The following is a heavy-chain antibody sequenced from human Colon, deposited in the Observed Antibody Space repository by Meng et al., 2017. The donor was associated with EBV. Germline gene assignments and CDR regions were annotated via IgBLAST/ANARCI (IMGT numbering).Heavy chain of an antibody. Sequence: QVQLQGPGPGTPRPSQPPPLPCTGSGGSISSGDYYWSWIRQPPGKGLELIRHIYYSGSTSYTPSLRSRVTISVDTSNNQFSLKLSSVTAADTAVYYCARVGWRQWSFDLWGRGTLVTVSS. CDR2: IYYSGST. V-gene: IGHV4-30-4*01. CDR1: GGSISSGDYY. D-gene: IGHD5-18*01. J-gene: IGHJ2*01. CDR3: ARVGWRQWSFDL.